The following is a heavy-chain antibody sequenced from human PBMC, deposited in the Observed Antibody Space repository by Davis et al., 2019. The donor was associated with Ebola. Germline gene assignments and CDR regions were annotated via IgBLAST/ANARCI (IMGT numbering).Heavy chain of an antibody. CDR3: ARGNYGDLGGGDFDY. J-gene: IGHJ4*02. Sequence: AASVKVSCKASGYTSSNYGISWVRQTPGQGLEWMGWIIPVFGTANYAQKFQGRVTITADESTSTAYMEMTRLTLDDTAVYYCARGNYGDLGGGDFDYWGQGTLVTVSS. CDR1: GYTSSNYG. CDR2: IIPVFGTA. V-gene: IGHV1-69*13. D-gene: IGHD4-17*01.